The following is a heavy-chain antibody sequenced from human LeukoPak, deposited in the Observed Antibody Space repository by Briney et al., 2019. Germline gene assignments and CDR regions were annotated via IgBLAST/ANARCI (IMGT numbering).Heavy chain of an antibody. V-gene: IGHV1-2*02. CDR1: GYTFTGYY. J-gene: IGHJ3*02. CDR2: INPNSGGT. D-gene: IGHD3-22*01. Sequence: ASVKVSCKASGYTFTGYYMHWVRQAPGQGLEWVGWINPNSGGTNYAQKFQGRVTMTRDTSISTAYMELSRLRSDDTAVYYCARVFYYDSSGYSPARAFDIWGQGTMVTVSS. CDR3: ARVFYYDSSGYSPARAFDI.